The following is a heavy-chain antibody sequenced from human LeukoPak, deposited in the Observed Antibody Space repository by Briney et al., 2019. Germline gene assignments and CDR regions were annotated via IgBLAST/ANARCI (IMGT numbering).Heavy chain of an antibody. CDR1: GFTFSSYS. CDR2: ISSSSSYI. V-gene: IGHV3-21*01. J-gene: IGHJ2*01. CDR3: AKDEALLGMGWYFDL. D-gene: IGHD7-27*01. Sequence: GGSLRLSCAASGFTFSSYSMNWVRQAPGKGLEWVSSISSSSSYIYYADSVKGRFTISRDNAKNSLYLQMNSLRAEDTAVYYCAKDEALLGMGWYFDLWGRGTLVTVSS.